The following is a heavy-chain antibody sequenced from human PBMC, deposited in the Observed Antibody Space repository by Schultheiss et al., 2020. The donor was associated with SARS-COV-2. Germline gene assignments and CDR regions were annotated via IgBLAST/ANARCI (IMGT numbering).Heavy chain of an antibody. D-gene: IGHD3-3*01. V-gene: IGHV3-30*18. CDR3: AKGFWSGHALGDV. J-gene: IGHJ6*02. CDR1: GFTFSSYG. Sequence: GGSLRLSCAASGFTFSSYGMHWVRQAPGKGLEWVAVISYDGSNKYYADSVKGRFTISRDNSKNTLYLQMNSLRAEDTAVYYCAKGFWSGHALGDVWGQGTTVTVSS. CDR2: ISYDGSNK.